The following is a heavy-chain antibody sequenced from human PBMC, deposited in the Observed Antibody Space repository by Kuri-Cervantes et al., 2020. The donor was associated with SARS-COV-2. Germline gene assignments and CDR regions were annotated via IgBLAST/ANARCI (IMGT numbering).Heavy chain of an antibody. CDR1: GFTFSSYA. CDR2: ISGSGGGT. D-gene: IGHD1-26*01. V-gene: IGHV3-23*01. J-gene: IGHJ4*02. Sequence: GESLKIYCAASGFTFSSYAMSWVRQAPGKGLEWVSAISGSGGGTYYADSVKGRFTISRDNSKNTLYLQMNSLKTEDTAVYYCTTDPASLGAYYFDYWGQGTLVTVSS. CDR3: TTDPASLGAYYFDY.